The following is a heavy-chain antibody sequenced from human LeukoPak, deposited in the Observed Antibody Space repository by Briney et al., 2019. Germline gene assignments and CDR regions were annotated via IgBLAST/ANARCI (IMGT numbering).Heavy chain of an antibody. V-gene: IGHV4-4*09. D-gene: IGHD3-22*01. CDR1: AASIGNYY. Sequence: SETLSLTCAVSAASIGNYYWSWIRQAPGKGLEWIGYISTSGSTNYNPSLKSRVSISLDTSKNRFSLNLNFVTAADTAVYYCASPRSGYRYTFDYWGQGALVTVSS. CDR3: ASPRSGYRYTFDY. J-gene: IGHJ4*02. CDR2: ISTSGST.